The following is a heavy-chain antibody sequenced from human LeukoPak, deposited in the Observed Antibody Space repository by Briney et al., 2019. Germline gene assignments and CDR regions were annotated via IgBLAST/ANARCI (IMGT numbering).Heavy chain of an antibody. CDR2: FDPEDGET. CDR3: ATSRLGTTDY. J-gene: IGHJ4*02. V-gene: IGHV1-24*01. Sequence: ASVKVSCKVSGYTLTEFSLHWVRQAPGQGLEWMGDFDPEDGETIYAQKFQGRVTMTEDPSTDTAYMELSSLRSEDTAVYFCATSRLGTTDYWGQGTLVTVSS. D-gene: IGHD1-7*01. CDR1: GYTLTEFS.